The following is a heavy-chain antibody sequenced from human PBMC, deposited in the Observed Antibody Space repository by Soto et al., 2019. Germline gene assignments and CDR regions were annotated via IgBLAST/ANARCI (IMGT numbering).Heavy chain of an antibody. D-gene: IGHD4-4*01. CDR1: GFTFSSFA. J-gene: IGHJ6*02. CDR3: AKATVTTSYFYGMDV. CDR2: ITGSGSSA. Sequence: PGGSLRLSCAASGFTFSSFAMNWVRQAPGKGLEWVSAITGSGSSAYFADAVKGRFTISRDNSKKTLYLQMNSLRVEDSGVYFCAKATVTTSYFYGMDVRGQGTTVTVSS. V-gene: IGHV3-23*01.